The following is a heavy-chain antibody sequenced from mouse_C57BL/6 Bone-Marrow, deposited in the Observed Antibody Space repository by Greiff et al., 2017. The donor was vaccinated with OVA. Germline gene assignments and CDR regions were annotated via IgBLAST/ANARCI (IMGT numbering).Heavy chain of an antibody. CDR3: ARRGYFTTVVAKGFAY. D-gene: IGHD1-1*01. J-gene: IGHJ3*01. CDR2: IYPRDGST. Sequence: VQVVESGPELVKPGASVKLSCKASGYTFTSYDINWVKQRPGQGLEWIGWIYPRDGSTKYNEKFKGKATLTVDTSSSTAYMELHSLTSEDSAVYFCARRGYFTTVVAKGFAYWGQGTLVTVS. CDR1: GYTFTSYD. V-gene: IGHV1-85*01.